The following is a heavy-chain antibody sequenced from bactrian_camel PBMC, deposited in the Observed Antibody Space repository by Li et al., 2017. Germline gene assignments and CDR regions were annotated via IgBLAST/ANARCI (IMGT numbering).Heavy chain of an antibody. CDR1: GDTDRDYC. D-gene: IGHD4*01. J-gene: IGHJ4*01. CDR2: IDPRGRT. CDR3: TSWDDSTDYEDPCD. Sequence: ESGGEAVQVGGSLRLSCAVSGDTDRDYCLGWFRQAPGKGREDIGLIDPRGRTTYADSAKGRFTVSQDNAKKTVSLQMNDLKPEDAAMYYCTSWDDSTDYEDPCDGGQGTQVTVS. V-gene: IGHV3S53*01.